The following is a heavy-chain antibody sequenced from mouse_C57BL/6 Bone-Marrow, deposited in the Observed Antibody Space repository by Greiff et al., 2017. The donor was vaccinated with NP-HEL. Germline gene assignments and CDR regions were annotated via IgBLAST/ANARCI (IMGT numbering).Heavy chain of an antibody. CDR1: GFSLTSYG. CDR2: IWSDGST. Sequence: VKLVESGPGLVAPSQSLSITCTVSGFSLTSYGVHWVRQPPGKGLEWLVVIWSDGSTTYNSALKSRLGSSKNKSKSQVFLKKNSLQTEDTAMYYWARSRSYPSWYFDVWGTGTTVTVSS. J-gene: IGHJ1*03. V-gene: IGHV2-6*03. D-gene: IGHD1-1*01. CDR3: ARSRSYPSWYFDV.